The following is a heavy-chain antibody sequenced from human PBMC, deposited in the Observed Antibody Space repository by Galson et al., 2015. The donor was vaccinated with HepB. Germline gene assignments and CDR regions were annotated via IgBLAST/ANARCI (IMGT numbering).Heavy chain of an antibody. V-gene: IGHV3-48*03. J-gene: IGHJ4*02. CDR3: ARGRGDYDYVWGSYRPYYFDY. Sequence: SLRLSCAASGFTFSSYEMNWVRQAPGKGLEWVSYISSSGSTIYYADSVKGRFTISRDNAKNSLYLQMNSLSAEDTAVYYCARGRGDYDYVWGSYRPYYFDYWGQGTLVTVSS. CDR2: ISSSGSTI. CDR1: GFTFSSYE. D-gene: IGHD3-16*02.